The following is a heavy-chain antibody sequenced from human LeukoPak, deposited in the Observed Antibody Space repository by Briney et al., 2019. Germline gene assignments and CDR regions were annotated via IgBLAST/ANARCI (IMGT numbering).Heavy chain of an antibody. J-gene: IGHJ5*02. CDR1: GYSFTSYW. Sequence: GESLGISCKGSGYSFTSYWISWVRQMPGKGLEWMGRIDPSDSYTNYSPSFQGHVTISADKSISTAYLQWSSLKASDTAMYYCARLRITMVRGVIYFDPWGQGTLVTVSS. CDR2: IDPSDSYT. V-gene: IGHV5-10-1*01. CDR3: ARLRITMVRGVIYFDP. D-gene: IGHD3-10*01.